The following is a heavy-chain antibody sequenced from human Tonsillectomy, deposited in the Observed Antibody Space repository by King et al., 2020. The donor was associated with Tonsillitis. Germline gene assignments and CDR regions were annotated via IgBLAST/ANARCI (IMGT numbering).Heavy chain of an antibody. D-gene: IGHD3-9*01. CDR1: DYSVSSGYY. CDR2: ISQRGST. V-gene: IGHV4-38-2*02. Sequence: VQLQESGPGLVKPSETLSLTCTVSDYSVSSGYYWGWIRQPPGKGLEWIGSISQRGSTYYNPSLKSRVTISMDTSKNQFSLKLRSVTAADTAVYYCARSRVIIIGVDYWGQGTLVTVSS. CDR3: ARSRVIIIGVDY. J-gene: IGHJ4*02.